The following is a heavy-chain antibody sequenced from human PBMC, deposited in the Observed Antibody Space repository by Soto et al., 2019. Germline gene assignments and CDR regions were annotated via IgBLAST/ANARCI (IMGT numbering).Heavy chain of an antibody. CDR3: AKDYIRWIPLWLPEY. CDR1: GFTFSSYG. V-gene: IGHV3-30*18. D-gene: IGHD5-18*01. J-gene: IGHJ4*02. Sequence: QVQLVESGGGVVQPGRSLRLSCAASGFTFSSYGMQWVRQAPGKGLEWVAVISYDGSNTYYADSVKGRFTISRDNSKNTLYLQMNSLRAEDTAVYYCAKDYIRWIPLWLPEYWGQGTLVTVSS. CDR2: ISYDGSNT.